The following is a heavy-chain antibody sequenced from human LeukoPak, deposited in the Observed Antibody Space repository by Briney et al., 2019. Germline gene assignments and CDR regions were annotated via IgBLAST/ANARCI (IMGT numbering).Heavy chain of an antibody. Sequence: SETLSLTCTVSGGSISSSSYYWGWIRQPPGKGLEWIGSIYYSGSTYYNPSLKSRVTISVDTSKNQFSLKLSSVTAADTAVYYCARGRIVLLWFGESNDAFDIWGQGTMVTVSS. CDR3: ARGRIVLLWFGESNDAFDI. D-gene: IGHD3-10*01. J-gene: IGHJ3*02. CDR1: GGSISSSSYY. V-gene: IGHV4-39*07. CDR2: IYYSGST.